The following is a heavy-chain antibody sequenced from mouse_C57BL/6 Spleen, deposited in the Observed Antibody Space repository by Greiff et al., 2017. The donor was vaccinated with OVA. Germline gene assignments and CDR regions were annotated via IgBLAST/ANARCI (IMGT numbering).Heavy chain of an antibody. CDR2: ISSGGDYI. Sequence: EVKVEESGEGLVKPGGSLKLSCAASGFTFSSYAMSWVRQTPEKRLEWVAYISSGGDYIYYADTVKGRFTISRDNARNTLYLQMSSLKSEDTAMYYCTRGDSSGPYAMDYWGQGTSVTVSS. V-gene: IGHV5-9-1*02. D-gene: IGHD3-2*02. CDR3: TRGDSSGPYAMDY. J-gene: IGHJ4*01. CDR1: GFTFSSYA.